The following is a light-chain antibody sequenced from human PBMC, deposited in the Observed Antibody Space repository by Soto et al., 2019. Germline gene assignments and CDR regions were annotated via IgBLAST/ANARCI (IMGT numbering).Light chain of an antibody. Sequence: QAVLNQPPSASGTPGQRVTISCSGSRSNIGRDTVNGYQQLPATAPKLLIFDSDQRPSGVPERFSGSKSGTSASLAISGLQSEHEADYYCAAWDDSLNAGVFGGGTKLTVL. CDR1: RSNIGRDT. CDR3: AAWDDSLNAGV. V-gene: IGLV1-44*01. CDR2: DSD. J-gene: IGLJ3*02.